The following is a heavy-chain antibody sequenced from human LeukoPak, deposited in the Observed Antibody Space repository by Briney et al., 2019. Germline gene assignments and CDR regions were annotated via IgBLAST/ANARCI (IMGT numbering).Heavy chain of an antibody. CDR2: INANGGVT. CDR1: GYTFIDQY. J-gene: IGHJ4*02. CDR3: AKGRSAVPDF. D-gene: IGHD6-19*01. V-gene: IGHV1-2*02. Sequence: GASVKVSCKASGYTFIDQYVHWVRQAPGQGLEWMGWINANGGVTKYAQRFKDRVTLTRATSISTAYMELRGLTVNDTAIYYCAKGRSAVPDFWGQGTLVTVSS.